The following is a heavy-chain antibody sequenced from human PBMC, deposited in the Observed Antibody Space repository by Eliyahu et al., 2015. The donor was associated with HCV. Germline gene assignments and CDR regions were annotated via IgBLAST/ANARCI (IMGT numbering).Heavy chain of an antibody. Sequence: EVQLVESGGGLVQPGGSLXLSCAAXGXXXRNYAMHWVRQAPGKGLEYVSGISSNGGSTYYANSVKGRFTISRDNSKNTLYLQLGSLRAEDMAVYYCARDRGQLWLRGGFDYWGQGTLVTVSS. J-gene: IGHJ4*02. CDR2: ISSNGGST. V-gene: IGHV3-64*01. CDR3: ARDRGQLWLRGGFDY. CDR1: GXXXRNYA. D-gene: IGHD5-18*01.